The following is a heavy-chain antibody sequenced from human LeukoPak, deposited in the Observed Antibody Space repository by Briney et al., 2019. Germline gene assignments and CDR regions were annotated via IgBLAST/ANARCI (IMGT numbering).Heavy chain of an antibody. Sequence: GGSLRLSCAASGFTFSSYSMNWVRQAPGKGLEWVAVISYDGSNKYYADSVKGRFTISRDNSKNTLYLQMNSLRAEDTAVYYCARVSTAMVTRDYWGQGTLVTVSS. J-gene: IGHJ4*02. CDR1: GFTFSSYS. D-gene: IGHD5-18*01. V-gene: IGHV3-30*03. CDR3: ARVSTAMVTRDY. CDR2: ISYDGSNK.